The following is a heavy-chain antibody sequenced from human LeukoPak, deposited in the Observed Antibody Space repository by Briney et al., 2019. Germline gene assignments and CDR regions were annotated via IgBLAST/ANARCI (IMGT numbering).Heavy chain of an antibody. CDR3: ARHGDYYCRSTRCFDY. CDR2: IYSSGST. D-gene: IGHD2-2*01. V-gene: IGHV4-59*08. J-gene: IGHJ4*02. Sequence: SATLNLSCTASGCTFSSYYRSWVRQPPGKGLEWMGYIYSSGSTNYNPSLKSRVTISTDTSKNTFSLNLISVTAADTAVYYCARHGDYYCRSTRCFDYWGQGTLVTVSS. CDR1: GCTFSSYY.